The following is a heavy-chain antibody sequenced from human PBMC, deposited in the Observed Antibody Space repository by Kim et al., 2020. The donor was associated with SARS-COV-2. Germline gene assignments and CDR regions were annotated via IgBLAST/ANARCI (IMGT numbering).Heavy chain of an antibody. V-gene: IGHV1-8*01. Sequence: QKFKGRVSMNRNTSINTAYMELRSLRSEDTAVYYCARTVRNYYYYYGMDVWGQGTTVTVSS. CDR3: ARTVRNYYYYYGMDV. J-gene: IGHJ6*02.